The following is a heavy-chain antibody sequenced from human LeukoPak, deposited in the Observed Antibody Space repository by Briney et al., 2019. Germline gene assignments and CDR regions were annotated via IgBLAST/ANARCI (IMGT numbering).Heavy chain of an antibody. Sequence: SVKVSCKASGGTFSSYAISWVRQAPGQGLEWMGRIIPIFGTANYAQKFQGRVTITSDESTSTAYMELSSLRSEDTAVYYCATANQDYDFWSGLGYWGQGTLVTVSS. CDR2: IIPIFGTA. J-gene: IGHJ4*02. D-gene: IGHD3-3*01. V-gene: IGHV1-69*13. CDR1: GGTFSSYA. CDR3: ATANQDYDFWSGLGY.